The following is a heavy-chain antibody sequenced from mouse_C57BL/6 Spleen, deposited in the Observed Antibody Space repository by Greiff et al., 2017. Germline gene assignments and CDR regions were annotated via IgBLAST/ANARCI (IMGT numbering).Heavy chain of an antibody. CDR3: VMGRFAY. Sequence: VQLQQPGAELVKPGASVKLSCKASGYTFTSYWMQWVKQRPGQGLEWIGEIDPSDCYTNYNQKFKGKATLTVDTSSSTAYMQLRSLTSADSSVCYCVMGRFAYWGQGTLVTVSA. D-gene: IGHD2-3*01. V-gene: IGHV1-50*01. J-gene: IGHJ3*01. CDR1: GYTFTSYW. CDR2: IDPSDCYT.